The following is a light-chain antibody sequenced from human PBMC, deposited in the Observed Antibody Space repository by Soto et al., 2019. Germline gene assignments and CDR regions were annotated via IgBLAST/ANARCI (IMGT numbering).Light chain of an antibody. CDR1: QSVGRY. Sequence: IVLTQSPATLSLSPGDSASLSCRASQSVGRYLAWYQQKPGQAPRLLIYDAANRATGIPARFSGSGSGTDFTLTISSLEPGDFAVYYCQQYGSSPQTFGPGTKVDIK. CDR3: QQYGSSPQT. J-gene: IGKJ3*01. CDR2: DAA. V-gene: IGKV3-11*01.